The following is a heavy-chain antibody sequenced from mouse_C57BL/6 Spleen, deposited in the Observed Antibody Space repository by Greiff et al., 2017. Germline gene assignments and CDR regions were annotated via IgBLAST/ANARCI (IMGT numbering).Heavy chain of an antibody. CDR1: GYTFTDYY. CDR3: ARWDDGPYYFDY. CDR2: INPYNGGT. D-gene: IGHD2-3*01. Sequence: EVQLQQSGPVLVKPGASVKMSCKSSGYTFTDYYMNWVKQSHGKSLEWIGVINPYNGGTSYNQTFKGKATLTVDKSSSTAYMELNSLTSEDSAVYDCARWDDGPYYFDYWGQGTTLTVSS. V-gene: IGHV1-19*01. J-gene: IGHJ2*01.